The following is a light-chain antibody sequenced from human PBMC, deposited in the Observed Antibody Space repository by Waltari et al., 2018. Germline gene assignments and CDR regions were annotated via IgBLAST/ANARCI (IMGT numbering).Light chain of an antibody. CDR3: TSYTDSRIFDVV. CDR1: SSDVGGYNY. Sequence: QSALTQPASVSGSPGQSITISCTGTSSDVGGYNYVSWYQQHPGKVPKLIIYNVINRPSGVSIRFSGSKSGNTASLTISGLQAEDEADYYCTSYTDSRIFDVVFGGGTRLTVL. V-gene: IGLV2-14*03. J-gene: IGLJ2*01. CDR2: NVI.